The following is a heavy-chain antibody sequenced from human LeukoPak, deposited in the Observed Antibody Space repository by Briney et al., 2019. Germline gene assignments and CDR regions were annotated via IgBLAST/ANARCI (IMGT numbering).Heavy chain of an antibody. V-gene: IGHV3-53*01. CDR2: IYSGGNT. J-gene: IGHJ4*02. CDR3: AGRAGDYSHPYDY. D-gene: IGHD3-22*01. Sequence: PGGSLRLSCAASGFTFSSYGMSWVRQAPGKGLEWVSFIYSGGNTYYADSVKGRFTISRDNSKNTVHLQMNSLRAEDTAMYYCAGRAGDYSHPYDYWGQGTLVTVSS. CDR1: GFTFSSYG.